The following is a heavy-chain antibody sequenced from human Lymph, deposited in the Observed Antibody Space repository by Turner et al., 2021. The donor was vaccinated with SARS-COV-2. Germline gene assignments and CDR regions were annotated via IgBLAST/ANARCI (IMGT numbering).Heavy chain of an antibody. D-gene: IGHD6-19*01. CDR3: AKDACYFIAVDAGGHVFDN. CDR1: GFTFTSFA. CDR2: LSCYGSNT. J-gene: IGHJ4*02. Sequence: EVQCLVSGGGLVQPGGSLRLCCAASGFTFTSFAMNWVRQAPGKRLEGVSALSCYGSNTDYADSVKYRYTISRDNTRNTLYLEMNSLRVEDTAVYYCAKDACYFIAVDAGGHVFDNWGQGTLVTVSS. V-gene: IGHV3-23*01.